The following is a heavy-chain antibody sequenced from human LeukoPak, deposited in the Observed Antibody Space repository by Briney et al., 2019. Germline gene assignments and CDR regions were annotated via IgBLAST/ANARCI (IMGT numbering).Heavy chain of an antibody. CDR1: GFTFSSYG. J-gene: IGHJ4*02. CDR3: ARVRGYSGYDADY. D-gene: IGHD5-12*01. Sequence: GGSLRLSCAASGFTFSSYGMHWVRQAPGKGLEWVGVIWYDGSNKYYVDSVKGRFTISRDNSKNTLYLQMNSLRAEDTAVYYCARVRGYSGYDADYWGQGTLVTVSS. CDR2: IWYDGSNK. V-gene: IGHV3-33*01.